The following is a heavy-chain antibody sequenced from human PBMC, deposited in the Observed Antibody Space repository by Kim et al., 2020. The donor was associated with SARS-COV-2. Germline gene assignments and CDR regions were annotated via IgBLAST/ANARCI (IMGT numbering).Heavy chain of an antibody. J-gene: IGHJ6*01. CDR2: ISYDGSNK. Sequence: GGSLRLSCAASGFTFSSYGMHWVRQAPGKGLEWVAVISYDGSNKYYADSVKGRFTISRDNSKNTLYLQMNSLRAEDTAVYYCAKAVEGFGELLRNYYYYGVCAWGPRGTVTVS. CDR3: AKAVEGFGELLRNYYYYGVCA. CDR1: GFTFSSYG. V-gene: IGHV3-30*18. D-gene: IGHD3-10*01.